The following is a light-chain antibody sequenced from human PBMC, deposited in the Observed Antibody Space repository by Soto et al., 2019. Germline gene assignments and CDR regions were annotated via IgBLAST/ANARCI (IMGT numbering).Light chain of an antibody. J-gene: IGLJ1*01. Sequence: QSVLTQPDSVSASLGESITISCTGTNTDIGGYNYVSWYQQHPGKAPKLVIYDVTSRPSGIPNRFSGSKSGFTASLTISGLQAEDDAHYFCSSYRAYSNLEVFGTGTKVTVL. CDR2: DVT. CDR3: SSYRAYSNLEV. V-gene: IGLV2-14*03. CDR1: NTDIGGYNY.